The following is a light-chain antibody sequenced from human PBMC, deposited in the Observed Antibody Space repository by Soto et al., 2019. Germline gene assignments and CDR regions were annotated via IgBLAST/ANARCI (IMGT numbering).Light chain of an antibody. CDR2: EVS. CDR1: SSDVGSYNL. J-gene: IGLJ1*01. V-gene: IGLV2-23*02. Sequence: QSALTQPASVSGSPGQSITISCTGTSSDVGSYNLVSWYQHHPGKAPKLIIYEVSKRPSGVSNRFSGSKSGNTASLTISGLQAEDEADYYCCSYEGSSTLVFGTGTKVTVL. CDR3: CSYEGSSTLV.